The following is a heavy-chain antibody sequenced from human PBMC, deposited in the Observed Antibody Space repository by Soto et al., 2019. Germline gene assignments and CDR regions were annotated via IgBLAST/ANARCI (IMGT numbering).Heavy chain of an antibody. CDR2: ITGSGDST. D-gene: IGHD2-2*01. CDR3: AKVAPLAPIGYCSSTSCIGWFDP. Sequence: EVQLLESGGGLVQPGGSLRLSCAASGFTFSTYAMTWVRQAPGKGLRWVSAITGSGDSTYYPDSVKGRFTISRDNSKNTLYLQMNSLRAEDTAVYYCAKVAPLAPIGYCSSTSCIGWFDPWGQGTLVTVDS. V-gene: IGHV3-23*01. CDR1: GFTFSTYA. J-gene: IGHJ5*02.